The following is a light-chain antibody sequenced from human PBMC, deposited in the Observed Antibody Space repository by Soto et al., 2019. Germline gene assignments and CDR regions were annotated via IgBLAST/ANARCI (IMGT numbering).Light chain of an antibody. CDR3: HQSYSAPWT. CDR1: QSISSY. CDR2: AAS. Sequence: DIQVTQSPSSLSVSVGDRVTITCRASQSISSYLNWYRQKPGRAPNLLIYAASKLQSGVPSRFSGSGSGTDFTLTISSLQPGDFAIYYCHQSYSAPWTFGQGTKVEIK. V-gene: IGKV1-39*01. J-gene: IGKJ1*01.